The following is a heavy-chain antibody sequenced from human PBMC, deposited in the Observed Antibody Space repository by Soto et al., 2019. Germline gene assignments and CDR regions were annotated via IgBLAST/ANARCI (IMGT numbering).Heavy chain of an antibody. CDR1: EVTFSSYA. V-gene: IGHV3-23*01. Sequence: GGPMRLSCAASEVTFSSYAMIWVRQAPGKGLEWVSAMSGSGGSTYYVDSLKSRFTISRDNSKNTLYLQMNSLRAEDTAVYYCAKAIGLAFHIWGQGTMVTVSS. D-gene: IGHD1-26*01. CDR2: MSGSGGST. J-gene: IGHJ3*02. CDR3: AKAIGLAFHI.